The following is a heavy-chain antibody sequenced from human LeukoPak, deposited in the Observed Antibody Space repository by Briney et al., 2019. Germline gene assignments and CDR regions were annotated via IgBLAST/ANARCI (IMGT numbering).Heavy chain of an antibody. J-gene: IGHJ4*02. CDR1: GYTFTSYD. V-gene: IGHV1-8*01. CDR3: ARGRLYYYGSGSYLDY. D-gene: IGHD3-10*01. Sequence: ASVKASCKASGYTFTSYDINWVRQATGQGLEWMGWMNPNSGNTGYAQKFQGRVTMTRNTSISTAYMELRSLRSEDTAVYYCARGRLYYYGSGSYLDYWGQGTLVTVSS. CDR2: MNPNSGNT.